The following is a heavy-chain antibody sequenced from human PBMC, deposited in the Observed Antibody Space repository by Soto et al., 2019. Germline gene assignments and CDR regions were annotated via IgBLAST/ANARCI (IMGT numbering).Heavy chain of an antibody. D-gene: IGHD5-18*01. CDR3: ATGGHNDGYNFYHGMDV. CDR1: GGIFTNNA. CDR2: VIPLFDTA. J-gene: IGHJ6*02. Sequence: QVQVVQSGAEVKKPGSSVKVSCKVSGGIFTNNAISWVRQAPGQGLEWLGGVIPLFDTAYYAQIFRGRLRISADGATTTADMELSGLTSAETSVYFCATGGHNDGYNFYHGMDVWGQGTTVTVS. V-gene: IGHV1-69*01.